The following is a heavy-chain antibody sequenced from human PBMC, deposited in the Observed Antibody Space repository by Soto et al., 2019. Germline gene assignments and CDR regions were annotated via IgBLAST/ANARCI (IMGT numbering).Heavy chain of an antibody. D-gene: IGHD3-22*01. J-gene: IGHJ4*02. V-gene: IGHV1-18*01. CDR2: ISAYNGNT. CDR3: ARAGQYYDSSGYAD. CDR1: GYSFATSG. Sequence: QVKLVQSGTEVKKPGASMKVSCKASGYSFATSGISWVRQAPGQGLEWMGWISAYNGNTNYDQKLPDRIIMTTDTSTSTAYLESRSLRSDATAVYYCARAGQYYDSSGYADWGQGTLVTVSS.